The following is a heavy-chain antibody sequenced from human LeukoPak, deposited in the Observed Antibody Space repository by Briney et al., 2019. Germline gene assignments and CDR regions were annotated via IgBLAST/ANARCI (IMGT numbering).Heavy chain of an antibody. D-gene: IGHD1-26*01. CDR2: ISYDASNK. V-gene: IGHV3-30*18. Sequence: GGSLRLSCAASGFTFSRYGMHWVRQTPGKGLEWVAVISYDASNKYYADSVKGRFTISRDNSKNTLYLQMNSLRVEDTAVYYCAKKYSTGLDPWGQGALVTVSS. CDR3: AKKYSTGLDP. CDR1: GFTFSRYG. J-gene: IGHJ5*02.